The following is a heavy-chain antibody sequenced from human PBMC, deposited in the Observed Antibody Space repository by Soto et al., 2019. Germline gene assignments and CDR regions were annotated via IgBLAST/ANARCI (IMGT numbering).Heavy chain of an antibody. J-gene: IGHJ6*03. CDR1: GGSFSGYY. D-gene: IGHD3-9*01. CDR2: INHSGNT. V-gene: IGHV4-34*01. Sequence: SETLSLTCAVYGGSFSGYYWSWIRQPPGKGLEWIGEINHSGNTNYNPSLKSRVTISVDKSKNQFSLKLSSMTAADTAVYYCASQGLPYFDWSPTPLYYMDVWGKGTTVTVSS. CDR3: ASQGLPYFDWSPTPLYYMDV.